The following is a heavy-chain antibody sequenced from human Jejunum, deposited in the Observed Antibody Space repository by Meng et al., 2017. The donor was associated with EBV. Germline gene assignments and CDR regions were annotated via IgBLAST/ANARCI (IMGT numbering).Heavy chain of an antibody. CDR2: IYRGGSA. J-gene: IGHJ4*02. V-gene: IGHV3-53*01. D-gene: IGHD6-13*01. Sequence: EGQVVGSGGGLSQPWVSLILSCAASGFTDSCNYLSWVRQAPGKGLEWFSVIYRGGSAFYSEPLKGRFNISRNNSKNTLFLQMNRLRAEDTAVYYCARGGSSWYFFDYWGQGTLVTVSS. CDR1: GFTDSCNY. CDR3: ARGGSSWYFFDY.